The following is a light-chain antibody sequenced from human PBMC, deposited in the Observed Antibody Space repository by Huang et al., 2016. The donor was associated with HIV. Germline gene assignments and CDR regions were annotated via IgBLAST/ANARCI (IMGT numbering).Light chain of an antibody. CDR2: DAS. J-gene: IGKJ2*01. Sequence: DIQMTQSPSTLSASVGDRVTITCRARQSISSWLAWYQQKEGKSPKLLIYDASSLESGVPSRFSGSGSGTEFTLTISSLQPENVAIYYCQQYNSYPYTFGQGTKLEIK. V-gene: IGKV1-5*01. CDR1: QSISSW. CDR3: QQYNSYPYT.